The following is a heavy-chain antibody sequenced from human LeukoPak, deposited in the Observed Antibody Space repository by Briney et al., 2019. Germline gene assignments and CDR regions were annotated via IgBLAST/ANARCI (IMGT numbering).Heavy chain of an antibody. D-gene: IGHD3-16*02. J-gene: IGHJ3*02. Sequence: ASVKVSCKASGYTFSSHGISWVRQAPGQGLEWMGRINPDRGGTNYAQKFQGRVTMTRDKSISTAYMELTSLRSDDTAVYYCARGPYDYVWGNYRYTGDAFDIWGHGTVVTVSS. CDR1: GYTFSSHG. CDR3: ARGPYDYVWGNYRYTGDAFDI. V-gene: IGHV1-2*06. CDR2: INPDRGGT.